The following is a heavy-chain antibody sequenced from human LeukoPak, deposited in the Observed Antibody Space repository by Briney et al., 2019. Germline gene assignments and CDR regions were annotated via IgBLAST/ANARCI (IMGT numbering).Heavy chain of an antibody. CDR2: IYYSGST. CDR1: GGSISSGGYY. J-gene: IGHJ1*01. Sequence: SETLSLTCTVSGGSISSGGYYWSWIRQHPGKGLEWIGYIYYSGSTYYNPSLKSRVTISVDTSKNQFSLKLSSVTAADTAVYYCARATGQLETTEYFQHWGQGTLVTVSS. CDR3: ARATGQLETTEYFQH. D-gene: IGHD6-13*01. V-gene: IGHV4-31*03.